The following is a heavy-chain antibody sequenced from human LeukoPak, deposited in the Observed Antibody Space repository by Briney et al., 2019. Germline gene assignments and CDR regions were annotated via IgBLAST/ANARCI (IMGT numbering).Heavy chain of an antibody. CDR1: GFTFDDYG. D-gene: IGHD6-6*01. J-gene: IGHJ5*02. CDR3: AKGGPFSTSSQKYFDP. V-gene: IGHV3-30*18. CDR2: ISYDRSNK. Sequence: GGSLRLSCAASGFTFDDYGMHWVRQAPGKGLEWVAVISYDRSNKYYADSVKGRFTISRDNSKNTLYLQMNSLRAEDTAVYYCAKGGPFSTSSQKYFDPWGQGSLVIVS.